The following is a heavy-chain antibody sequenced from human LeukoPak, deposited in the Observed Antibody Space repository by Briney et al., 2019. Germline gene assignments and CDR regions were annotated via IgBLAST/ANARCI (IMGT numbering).Heavy chain of an antibody. CDR2: IKQDGSEK. CDR1: GFIFSSYW. D-gene: IGHD3-22*01. J-gene: IGHJ5*02. V-gene: IGHV3-7*03. CDR3: ANYCYDRSGYKT. Sequence: GGPLSLPCGASGFIFSSYWMSWVRQAPGKGLEWVTNIKQDGSEKYYVDSVKGRFTISRDNAKNSLYLQMNSLRAEDTAVYSCANYCYDRSGYKTWGQGTLVTVSS.